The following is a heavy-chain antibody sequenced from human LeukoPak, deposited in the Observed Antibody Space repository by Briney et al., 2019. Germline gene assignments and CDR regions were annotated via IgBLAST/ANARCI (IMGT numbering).Heavy chain of an antibody. CDR3: AKCPVTFGGVIVITTGNFDY. CDR1: GFTFSSYG. J-gene: IGHJ4*02. V-gene: IGHV3-30*18. CDR2: IIYDRSNK. D-gene: IGHD3-16*02. Sequence: GGPLRLSCAASGFTFSSYGMHWVRQAPGKGLEWVAVIIYDRSNKYYADSVKGRFTISRDNSKNTLYLQMNSLRAEDTALYYCAKCPVTFGGVIVITTGNFDYWGQGTLVTVSS.